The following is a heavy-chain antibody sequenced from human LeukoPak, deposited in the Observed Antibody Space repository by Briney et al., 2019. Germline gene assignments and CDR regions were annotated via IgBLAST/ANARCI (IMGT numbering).Heavy chain of an antibody. CDR3: AKRGAGYYFDY. CDR2: ITDSSGNT. V-gene: IGHV3-23*01. Sequence: PGGSLRLSCAASGFTFSSYAMSWVRQAPGKGLVWVSTITDSSGNTFYADSVKGRFTISGDNSKNTLYLQMNSLRAEDTAVYYCAKRGAGYYFDYWGQGTLVTVSS. CDR1: GFTFSSYA. J-gene: IGHJ4*02. D-gene: IGHD6-19*01.